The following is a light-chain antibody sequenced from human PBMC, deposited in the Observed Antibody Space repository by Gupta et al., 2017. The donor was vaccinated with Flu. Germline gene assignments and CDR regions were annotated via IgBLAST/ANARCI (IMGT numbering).Light chain of an antibody. Sequence: LPVPPGEPASISCRSSQCLLHSNGYHYMDWYRQKRVQSPQLLIYLGDKRASVVHDRFSGSGGGTGFTLISSLGADEDVGGYCMMQSLHYIFGHGTRVDIK. CDR3: MQSLHYI. CDR2: LGD. V-gene: IGKV2-28*01. J-gene: IGKJ3*01. CDR1: QCLLHSNGYHY.